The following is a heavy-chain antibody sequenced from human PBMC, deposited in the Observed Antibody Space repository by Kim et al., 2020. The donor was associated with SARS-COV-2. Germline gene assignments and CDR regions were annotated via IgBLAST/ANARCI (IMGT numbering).Heavy chain of an antibody. Sequence: GGSLRLSCAASGFTFSSYAMHWVRQAPGKGLEWVAVISYDGSNKYYADSVKGRFTISRDNSKNTLYLQMNSLRAEDTAVYYCARDGDGVCCDAFDIWGQGTMVTVSS. D-gene: IGHD2-8*01. V-gene: IGHV3-30-3*01. CDR1: GFTFSSYA. J-gene: IGHJ3*02. CDR2: ISYDGSNK. CDR3: ARDGDGVCCDAFDI.